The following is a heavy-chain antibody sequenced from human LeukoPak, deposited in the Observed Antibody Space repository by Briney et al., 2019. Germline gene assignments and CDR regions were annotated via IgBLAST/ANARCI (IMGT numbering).Heavy chain of an antibody. D-gene: IGHD5-18*01. Sequence: PGGSLRLSCVGSGFTYTDYWMHWFRQAPGKGPVWVSRINPDGTIIDYVDSVKGRFSISRDNAKNLLYLQMNGLRADDTAVYYCAEDLRWNTADRWGQGILVTVSS. J-gene: IGHJ5*02. CDR2: INPDGTII. CDR3: AEDLRWNTADR. V-gene: IGHV3-74*01. CDR1: GFTYTDYW.